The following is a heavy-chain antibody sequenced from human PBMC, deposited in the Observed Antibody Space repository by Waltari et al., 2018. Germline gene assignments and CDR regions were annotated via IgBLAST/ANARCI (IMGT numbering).Heavy chain of an antibody. CDR1: GGSISSSHF. CDR3: ARMGEDYYDSSGYLDY. D-gene: IGHD3-22*01. CDR2: IYHSGST. Sequence: QVQLQESGPGLVKPPGTLSLTCAVSGGSISSSHFWSWVRQPPGKGLEWIGEIYHSGSTNYNPSLKSRVTISVDKSKNQFSLKLSSVTAADTAVYYCARMGEDYYDSSGYLDYWGQGTLVTVSS. J-gene: IGHJ4*02. V-gene: IGHV4-4*03.